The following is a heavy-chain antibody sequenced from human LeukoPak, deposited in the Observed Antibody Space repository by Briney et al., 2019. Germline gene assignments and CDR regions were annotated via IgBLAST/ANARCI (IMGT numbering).Heavy chain of an antibody. J-gene: IGHJ4*02. CDR2: ISSTDSYI. Sequence: PGGSLRLSCAASGFTFSSYSMNWVRQAPGKGLEWVSSISSTDSYIYYADSVKGRFTISRDNAKSSLYLQVNSLRAEDTAVYFCARESVAGISFDYWGQGTLVTVSS. V-gene: IGHV3-21*01. CDR3: ARESVAGISFDY. CDR1: GFTFSSYS. D-gene: IGHD6-19*01.